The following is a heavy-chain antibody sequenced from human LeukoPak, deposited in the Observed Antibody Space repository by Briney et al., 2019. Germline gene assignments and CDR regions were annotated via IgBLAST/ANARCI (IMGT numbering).Heavy chain of an antibody. CDR2: IYTSGST. Sequence: SETLSLTCTVSGGSISSYYWSWIRQPAGQGLEWIGRIYTSGSTNYNPSLKSRVTMSVHTSQNQFSLKLSSVTAADTAVYYCARDRGSGSYYTHDAFDIWGQGTMVTVSS. V-gene: IGHV4-4*07. J-gene: IGHJ3*02. D-gene: IGHD3-10*01. CDR1: GGSISSYY. CDR3: ARDRGSGSYYTHDAFDI.